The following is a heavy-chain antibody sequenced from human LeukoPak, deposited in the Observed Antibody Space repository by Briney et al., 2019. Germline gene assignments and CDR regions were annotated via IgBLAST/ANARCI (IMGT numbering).Heavy chain of an antibody. CDR1: GDSASNGRYY. Sequence: SETLSLTCTVSGDSASNGRYYWSWIRQPPGKGLEWIGYISYTGSTNYNPSLKSRVTISVDTSKNQFSLKLSSVTAADTAVYYCARDHFKTYYYYGMDVWGQGTTVTVSS. CDR2: ISYTGST. V-gene: IGHV4-61*01. D-gene: IGHD3-3*02. J-gene: IGHJ6*02. CDR3: ARDHFKTYYYYGMDV.